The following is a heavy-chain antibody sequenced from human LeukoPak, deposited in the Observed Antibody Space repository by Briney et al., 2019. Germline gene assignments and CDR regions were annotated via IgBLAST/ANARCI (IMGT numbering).Heavy chain of an antibody. J-gene: IGHJ4*02. CDR3: ARDRRYDFWSGYFNY. CDR2: INPNSGGT. D-gene: IGHD3-3*01. CDR1: GYTFTGYY. V-gene: IGHV1-2*02. Sequence: ASVKVSCEASGYTFTGYYMHWVRQAPGQGLEWMGWINPNSGGTNYAQKFQGRVTMTRDTSISTAYMELSRLRSDDTAVYYCARDRRYDFWSGYFNYWGQGTLVTVSS.